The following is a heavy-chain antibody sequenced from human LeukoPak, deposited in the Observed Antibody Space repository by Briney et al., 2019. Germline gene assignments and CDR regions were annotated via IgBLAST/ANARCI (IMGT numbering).Heavy chain of an antibody. V-gene: IGHV4-61*02. CDR3: ARVGGTENWFDP. D-gene: IGHD1-1*01. CDR2: IFTSGTT. CDR1: GASINGGNHY. J-gene: IGHJ5*02. Sequence: SETLSLTCTVSGASINGGNHYWTWIRQPAGKGLEWIGRIFTSGTTNYNPSLKSRVSISVDTSNNQCSLKLTSVTAADTAMYYCARVGGTENWFDPWGQGTLVTVSS.